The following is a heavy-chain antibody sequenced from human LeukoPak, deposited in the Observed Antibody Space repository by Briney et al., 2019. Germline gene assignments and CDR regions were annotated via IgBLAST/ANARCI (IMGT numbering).Heavy chain of an antibody. CDR1: GFTVSSNY. J-gene: IGHJ4*02. Sequence: PGGSLGLSCAASGFTVSSNYMSWVRQAPGKGLEWVSVIYSGGSTYYADSVKGRFTISRDNAKNSLYLQMNSLRAEDTAVYYCARGSMVRGFLWGQGTLVTVSS. CDR3: ARGSMVRGFL. V-gene: IGHV3-66*01. D-gene: IGHD3-10*01. CDR2: IYSGGST.